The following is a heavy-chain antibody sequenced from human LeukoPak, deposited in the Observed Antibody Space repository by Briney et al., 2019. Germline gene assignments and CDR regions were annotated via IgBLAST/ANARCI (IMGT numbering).Heavy chain of an antibody. Sequence: GGSLRLSCAASGFTFSSYAMSWVRQAPGKGLEWVSAISGSGGSTYYADSVKGRFTISRDNSKNTLYLQMNSLRAEDTAVYYCAKARGSYGSPYYFDYWGQGTLVTVSS. CDR1: GFTFSSYA. V-gene: IGHV3-23*01. J-gene: IGHJ4*02. D-gene: IGHD1-26*01. CDR3: AKARGSYGSPYYFDY. CDR2: ISGSGGST.